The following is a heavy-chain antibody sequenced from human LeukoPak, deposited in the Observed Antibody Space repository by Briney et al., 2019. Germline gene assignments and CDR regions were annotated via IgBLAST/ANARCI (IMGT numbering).Heavy chain of an antibody. D-gene: IGHD3-10*01. CDR1: GYTFTSYY. V-gene: IGHV1-46*01. J-gene: IGHJ4*02. CDR3: ARGSSAVALSLDYYFDY. CDR2: INPSGGST. Sequence: ASVKVSCKASGYTFTSYYMHWVRQAPGQGLEWMGIINPSGGSTGYAQKFQGRVTMTRDTSTSTVYMELSSLRSEDTAVYYCARGSSAVALSLDYYFDYWGQGTLVTVSS.